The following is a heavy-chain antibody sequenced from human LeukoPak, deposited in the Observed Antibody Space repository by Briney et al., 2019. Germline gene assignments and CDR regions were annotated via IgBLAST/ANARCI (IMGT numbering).Heavy chain of an antibody. CDR1: GGTFSSYA. V-gene: IGHV1-69*13. J-gene: IGHJ6*03. CDR3: ARVAYYYDSSGYQEHNYYYYYYMDV. CDR2: IIPIFGTA. D-gene: IGHD3-22*01. Sequence: SVKVSCKASGGTFSSYAISWVRQAPGQGLEWMGGIIPIFGTANYAQKFQGRVTITADESTSTAYMELSSLRSEDTAVYYCARVAYYYDSSGYQEHNYYYYYYMDVWGKGTTVTISS.